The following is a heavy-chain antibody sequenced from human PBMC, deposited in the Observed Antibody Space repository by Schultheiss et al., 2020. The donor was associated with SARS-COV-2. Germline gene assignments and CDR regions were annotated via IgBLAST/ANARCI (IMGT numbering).Heavy chain of an antibody. CDR1: GGTFSSYA. Sequence: SVKVSCKASGGTFSSYAISWVRQAPGQGLEWMGGIIPIFGTANYAQKFQGRVTITADESTSTAYMELSSLRSEDTAVYYCARDRYDFWSGYVSYWYFDLWGRDTLVTVVS. J-gene: IGHJ2*01. D-gene: IGHD3-3*01. CDR3: ARDRYDFWSGYVSYWYFDL. V-gene: IGHV1-69*13. CDR2: IIPIFGTA.